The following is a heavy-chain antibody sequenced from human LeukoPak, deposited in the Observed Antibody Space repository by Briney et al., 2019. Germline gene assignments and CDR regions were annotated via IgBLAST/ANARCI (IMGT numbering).Heavy chain of an antibody. J-gene: IGHJ5*02. CDR1: GYTFTSYD. Sequence: ASVKVSCKASGYTFTSYDINWVRQATGQGLEWMGWMNPNSGNTGYAQKFQGRVTITRNTSISTAYMELSSLRSDDTAVSYCARGIKSHFIAAAYNNWFDPWGQGTLVTVSS. CDR2: MNPNSGNT. D-gene: IGHD6-13*01. CDR3: ARGIKSHFIAAAYNNWFDP. V-gene: IGHV1-8*03.